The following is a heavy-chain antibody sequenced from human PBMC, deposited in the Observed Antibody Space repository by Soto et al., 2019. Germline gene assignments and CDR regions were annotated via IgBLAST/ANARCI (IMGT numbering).Heavy chain of an antibody. D-gene: IGHD4-17*01. V-gene: IGHV4-39*01. J-gene: IGHJ3*02. CDR1: GGSISSSSYY. CDR3: ARHYLFYGDYSAFDI. CDR2: IYYSGST. Sequence: SETLSLTCTVSGGSISSSSYYWGWIRQPPGKGLEWIGSIYYSGSTYYNPSLKSRVTISVDTSKNQFSLKLSSVTAADTAVYYCARHYLFYGDYSAFDIWGQGTMVTVSS.